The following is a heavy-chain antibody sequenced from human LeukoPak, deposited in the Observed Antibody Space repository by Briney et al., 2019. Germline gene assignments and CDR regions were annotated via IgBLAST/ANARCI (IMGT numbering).Heavy chain of an antibody. CDR2: IYYSGST. J-gene: IGHJ5*02. V-gene: IGHV4-59*01. CDR1: GGSISSYY. CDR3: ARAYYYDRGGNWFDP. Sequence: SETLSLTCTVSGGSISSYYWSWIRQPPGKGLEWIGYIYYSGSTNYNPSLKSRVTISVDTSKNQFSLKLSSVTAADTAVHYCARAYYYDRGGNWFDPWGQGTLVTVSS. D-gene: IGHD3-10*02.